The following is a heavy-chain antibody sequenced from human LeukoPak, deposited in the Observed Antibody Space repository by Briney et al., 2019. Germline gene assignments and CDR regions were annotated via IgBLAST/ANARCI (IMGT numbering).Heavy chain of an antibody. D-gene: IGHD3-9*01. V-gene: IGHV4-4*02. CDR2: NYHSGNT. Sequence: PSETLSLTCAVSGGSISSGNWWSWVRQPPGKGLEWIGENYHSGNTNYNPSLKSRVTISVDWSKNHFSLKLSSVTAADTAVYYCAREGDYDILTGYYFIDSWGQGTLVTVSS. CDR3: AREGDYDILTGYYFIDS. CDR1: GGSISSGNW. J-gene: IGHJ4*02.